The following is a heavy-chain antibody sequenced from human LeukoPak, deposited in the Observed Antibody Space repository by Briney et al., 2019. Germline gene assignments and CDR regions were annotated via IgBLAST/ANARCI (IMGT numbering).Heavy chain of an antibody. V-gene: IGHV3-7*01. CDR3: ASGGGATRSGYAFDM. D-gene: IGHD1-26*01. J-gene: IGHJ3*02. CDR1: GLTFRSYW. Sequence: GSLRLSCAASGLTFRSYWMSWVRQAPGKGLEWVANITPDGREKYYVDSVKGRFTISRDNAKNSLYMQMNSLRAEDTAVYYCASGGGATRSGYAFDMWGQGTMVTVSS. CDR2: ITPDGREK.